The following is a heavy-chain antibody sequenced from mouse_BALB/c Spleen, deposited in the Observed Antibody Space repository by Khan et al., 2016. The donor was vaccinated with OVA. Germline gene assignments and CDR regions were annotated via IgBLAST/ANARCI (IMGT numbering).Heavy chain of an antibody. D-gene: IGHD2-3*01. CDR2: ISSDSNTI. J-gene: IGHJ2*01. V-gene: IGHV5-17*02. CDR3: ARTGYYYFDS. CDR1: GFSFSGFG. Sequence: EVELVEAGGGLVQTGGSRKLSCAASGFSFSGFGMHWVRQAPEKGLEWVAYISSDSNTIYYADTVKGRFTNSRDNPKNTLFLQMTSLRSEDTAMYYCARTGYYYFDSWGQGTTLTVSS.